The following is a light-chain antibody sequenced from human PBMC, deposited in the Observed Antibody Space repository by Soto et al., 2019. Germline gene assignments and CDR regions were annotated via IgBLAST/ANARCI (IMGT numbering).Light chain of an antibody. Sequence: AIQVTQSPSSLSASVGDRVTITCRASQDIRGALAWYQQKPGKAPKLLIYDVSTLESGVPSRFSGSGSGTEFTLTISSLQPDDFAIYYCQQYSSYWTFGQGTKVDIK. CDR2: DVS. J-gene: IGKJ1*01. CDR3: QQYSSYWT. V-gene: IGKV1-13*02. CDR1: QDIRGA.